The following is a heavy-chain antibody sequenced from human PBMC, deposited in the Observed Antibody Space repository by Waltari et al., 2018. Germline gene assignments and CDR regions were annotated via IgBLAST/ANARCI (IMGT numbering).Heavy chain of an antibody. J-gene: IGHJ5*02. V-gene: IGHV3-23*01. Sequence: EVQLLESGGGLVQPGGSLRLSCAASGFTFSSYAMSWVRQAPGKGLEWVSSISGSGGSTYYADSVKGRFTISRDNSKNTLYLQMNSLRAEDTAVYYCAKSPRVVVIAADKYNWFDPWGQGTLVTVSS. D-gene: IGHD2-21*01. CDR1: GFTFSSYA. CDR2: ISGSGGST. CDR3: AKSPRVVVIAADKYNWFDP.